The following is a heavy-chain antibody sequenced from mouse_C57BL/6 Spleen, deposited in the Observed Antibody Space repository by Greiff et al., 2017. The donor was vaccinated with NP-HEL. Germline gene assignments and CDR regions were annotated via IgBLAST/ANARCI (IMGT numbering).Heavy chain of an antibody. J-gene: IGHJ2*01. D-gene: IGHD1-1*01. CDR1: GYAFSSSW. CDR2: IYPGDGDP. V-gene: IGHV1-82*01. Sequence: QVQLQQSGPELVKPGASVKISCKASGYAFSSSWMNWVKQRPGKGLEWIGRIYPGDGDPNYNGKVKGKATLTADKSSSTAYMQLSSLTSEDSAVYFCARSLITTVVATHFDYWGQGTTLTVSS. CDR3: ARSLITTVVATHFDY.